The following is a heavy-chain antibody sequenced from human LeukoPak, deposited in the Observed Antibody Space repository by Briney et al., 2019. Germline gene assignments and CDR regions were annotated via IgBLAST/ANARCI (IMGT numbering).Heavy chain of an antibody. V-gene: IGHV1-69*04. CDR2: IIPILGIA. CDR3: ARLEMATIASNLRMQSI. Sequence: SVKVSCKASGYTFTSYAISWVRQAPGQGLEWLGRIIPILGIANYAQKFQGRVTITADKSTSTAYMELSSLRSEDTAVYYCARLEMATIASNLRMQSIWGQGTMVTVSS. CDR1: GYTFTSYA. J-gene: IGHJ3*02. D-gene: IGHD5-24*01.